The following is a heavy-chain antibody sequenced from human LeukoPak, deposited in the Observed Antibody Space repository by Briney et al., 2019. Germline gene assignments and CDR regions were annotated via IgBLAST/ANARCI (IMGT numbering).Heavy chain of an antibody. J-gene: IGHJ4*02. D-gene: IGHD6-19*01. CDR3: AKDISGGWYFLDY. CDR2: VSWNSGSI. Sequence: GRSLRLSCAASGFTFDDYAMHWVRQAPGKGQEWVSGVSWNSGSIGYADSVKGRFTISRDNAKNSLYLQMNSLRAEDTALYYCAKDISGGWYFLDYWGQRTLVTVSS. CDR1: GFTFDDYA. V-gene: IGHV3-9*01.